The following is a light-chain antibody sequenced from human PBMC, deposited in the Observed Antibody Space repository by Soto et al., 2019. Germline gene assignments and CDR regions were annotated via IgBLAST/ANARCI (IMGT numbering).Light chain of an antibody. CDR1: SSDVGAYNR. Sequence: QSALTQPPSASGSPGQSVTISRTGTSSDVGAYNRVSWYQHHPGKAPKLMIYEVSKRPSGVPDRFSGSKSGNTASLTVSGLQAEDEADYYCTSYVGSSNVNWVFGGGTKLTVL. J-gene: IGLJ3*02. CDR3: TSYVGSSNVNWV. V-gene: IGLV2-8*01. CDR2: EVS.